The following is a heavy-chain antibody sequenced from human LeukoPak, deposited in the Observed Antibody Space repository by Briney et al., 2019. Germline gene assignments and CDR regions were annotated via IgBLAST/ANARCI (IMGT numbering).Heavy chain of an antibody. Sequence: GGSPRLSCAASGFTFSSYAMSWVRQAPGKGLEWVSAISGSGGSTYYADSVKGRFTISRDNSKNTLYLQMNSLRAEDTAVYYCAKDHTVNYYYYGMDVWGQGTTVTVSS. CDR2: ISGSGGST. D-gene: IGHD4-17*01. V-gene: IGHV3-23*01. J-gene: IGHJ6*02. CDR1: GFTFSSYA. CDR3: AKDHTVNYYYYGMDV.